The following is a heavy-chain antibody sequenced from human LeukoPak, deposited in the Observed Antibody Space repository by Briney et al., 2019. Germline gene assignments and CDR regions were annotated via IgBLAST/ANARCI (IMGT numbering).Heavy chain of an antibody. CDR3: ARQGEEGIAVAGTNDAFDI. V-gene: IGHV4-39*07. D-gene: IGHD6-19*01. J-gene: IGHJ3*02. Sequence: SETLSLTCTVSGGSISSSSYYWGWIRQPPGKGLEWIGSIYYSGSTYYNPSLKSRVTISVDTSKNQFSLKLSSVTAADTAVYYCARQGEEGIAVAGTNDAFDIWGQGTMVTVSS. CDR1: GGSISSSSYY. CDR2: IYYSGST.